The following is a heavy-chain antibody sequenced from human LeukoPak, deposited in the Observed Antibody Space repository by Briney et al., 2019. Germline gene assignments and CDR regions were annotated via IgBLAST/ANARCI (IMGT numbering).Heavy chain of an antibody. CDR2: ISSSSSCI. V-gene: IGHV3-21*01. D-gene: IGHD2-2*01. J-gene: IGHJ4*02. CDR1: GFTFSSYS. Sequence: GGSLRLSCAASGFTFSSYSMNWVRQAPGKGLEWVSSISSSSSCIYYADSVKGRFTISRDNAKNSLYLQMNSLRAEDTAVYYCARRYCSSTSCYNFDYWGQGTLVTVSS. CDR3: ARRYCSSTSCYNFDY.